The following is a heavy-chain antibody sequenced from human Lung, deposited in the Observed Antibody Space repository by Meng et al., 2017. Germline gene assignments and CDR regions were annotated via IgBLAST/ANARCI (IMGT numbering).Heavy chain of an antibody. D-gene: IGHD4-11*01. J-gene: IGHJ4*02. CDR3: ARGPTTMAHDFDY. CDR1: GWSFSNYS. CDR2: INNSGCT. V-gene: IGHV4-34*01. Sequence: VPPHQRVARLLEPALPLSPPCLFSGWSFSNYSWSWIRQSPGQGLGWSGEINNSGCTNYNPYLESRATISVNTSQNNLSLKLSSVTAADSAVYYCARGPTTMAHDFDYWGQGTLVTVSS.